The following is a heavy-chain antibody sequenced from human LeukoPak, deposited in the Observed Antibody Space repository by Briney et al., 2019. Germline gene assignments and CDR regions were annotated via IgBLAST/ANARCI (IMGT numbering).Heavy chain of an antibody. CDR3: ARDRAITIFGVAPTPFDY. CDR1: GFTFSSYS. D-gene: IGHD3-3*01. Sequence: AGGSLRLSCAASGFTFSSYSMNWVRQAPGKGLEWVSYISSSSSTIYYADSVKGRFTISRDNAKNSLYLQMNSLRDEDTAVYYCARDRAITIFGVAPTPFDYWGQGTLVTVSS. J-gene: IGHJ4*02. V-gene: IGHV3-48*02. CDR2: ISSSSSTI.